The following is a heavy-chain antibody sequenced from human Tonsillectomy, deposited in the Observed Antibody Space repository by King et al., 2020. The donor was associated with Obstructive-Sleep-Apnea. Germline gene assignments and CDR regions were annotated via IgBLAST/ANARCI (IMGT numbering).Heavy chain of an antibody. D-gene: IGHD6-13*01. CDR2: IYYSGST. J-gene: IGHJ4*02. Sequence: QLQESGPGLVKPSETLSLTCTVSGGSISSSSYYWGWIRQPPGKVLEGIGSIYYSGSTYYNPSLKSRVTISVYTSKNQFSLKLSSVTAADTAVYYCASHPYSSSWYYFDYWGQGTLVTVSS. CDR1: GGSISSSSYY. V-gene: IGHV4-39*07. CDR3: ASHPYSSSWYYFDY.